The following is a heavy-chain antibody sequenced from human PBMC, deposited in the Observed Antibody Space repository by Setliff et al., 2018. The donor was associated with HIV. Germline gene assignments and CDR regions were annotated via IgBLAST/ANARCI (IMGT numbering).Heavy chain of an antibody. D-gene: IGHD6-13*01. V-gene: IGHV3-15*01. CDR1: GFTFSYSW. CDR2: IKSKIDGGTA. Sequence: RLSCAASGFTFSYSWMNWVRQAPGKGLEWVGRIKSKIDGGTADYAAPVKGRFTISRDDSKNTLYLQMNSLKIEDTAMYYCTSRPPNSSSRRFDPWGQGTLVTVS. J-gene: IGHJ5*02. CDR3: TSRPPNSSSRRFDP.